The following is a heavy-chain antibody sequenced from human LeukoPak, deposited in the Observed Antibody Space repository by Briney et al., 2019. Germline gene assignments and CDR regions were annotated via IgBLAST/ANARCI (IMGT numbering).Heavy chain of an antibody. V-gene: IGHV1-18*01. CDR2: ISAYNGNT. CDR3: ARDRYSGYESADY. Sequence: ASVKVSCKASGGTFSSYAISWVRQAPGQGLEWMGWISAYNGNTNYAQKLQGRVTMTTDTSTSTAYMELRSLRSDDTAVYYCARDRYSGYESADYWGQGTLVTVSS. CDR1: GGTFSSYA. D-gene: IGHD5-12*01. J-gene: IGHJ4*02.